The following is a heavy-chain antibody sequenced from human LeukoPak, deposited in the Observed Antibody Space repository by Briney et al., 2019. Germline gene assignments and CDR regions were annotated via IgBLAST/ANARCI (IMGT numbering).Heavy chain of an antibody. CDR1: GGSFSGYY. V-gene: IGHV4-34*01. D-gene: IGHD3-22*01. J-gene: IGHJ4*02. CDR3: ARDEEDSSGYYRYYFDY. CDR2: INHSGST. Sequence: SETLSLTCAVYGGSFSGYYWSWIRQPPGKGLEWIGEINHSGSTNYNPSLKSRVTISVDTSKNQFSLKLSSVTAADTAVYYCARDEEDSSGYYRYYFDYWGQGTLVTVSS.